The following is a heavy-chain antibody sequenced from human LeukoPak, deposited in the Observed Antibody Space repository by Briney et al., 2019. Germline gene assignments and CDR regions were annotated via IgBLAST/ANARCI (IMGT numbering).Heavy chain of an antibody. J-gene: IGHJ6*03. D-gene: IGHD5-24*01. V-gene: IGHV4-4*07. CDR2: IYTSGIT. Sequence: SETLSLTCTVSGGAISDYYWSWIRQPAGKGLEWIGRIYTSGITKYNPSLKSRVSISVDTSKNQFSLKLSSVTAADTAVYYCARGRDHYMDVWGKGTTVTVSS. CDR1: GGAISDYY. CDR3: ARGRDHYMDV.